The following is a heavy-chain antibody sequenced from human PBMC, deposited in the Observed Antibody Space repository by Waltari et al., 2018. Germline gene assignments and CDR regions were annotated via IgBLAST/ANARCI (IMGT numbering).Heavy chain of an antibody. Sequence: EVQLVESGGDFVQPGESLQLSCGTSVFTFSTYDMNWVRQAPGKRLEWVSYITASSSSKYYADSVKGRFTISRDNAKNSLYLEMDGLRVEDTAIYYCARRRKGMDHDYWGRGTLVTVSS. CDR3: ARRRKGMDHDY. J-gene: IGHJ4*02. CDR1: VFTFSTYD. CDR2: ITASSSSK. V-gene: IGHV3-48*03. D-gene: IGHD6-13*01.